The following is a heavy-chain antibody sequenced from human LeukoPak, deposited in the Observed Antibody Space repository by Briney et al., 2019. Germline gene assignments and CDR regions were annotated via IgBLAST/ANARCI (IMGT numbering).Heavy chain of an antibody. Sequence: ASVKVSCKASGYTFTGYYMHRVRQAPGQGLEWMGWINPNSGGTNYAQKFRGRVTMTRDTSIGTAYMELSRRRSDDTAVYYCARYDFWSGYDNNAYDYWGQGTLVTVSS. V-gene: IGHV1-2*02. CDR2: INPNSGGT. D-gene: IGHD3-3*01. CDR1: GYTFTGYY. J-gene: IGHJ4*02. CDR3: ARYDFWSGYDNNAYDY.